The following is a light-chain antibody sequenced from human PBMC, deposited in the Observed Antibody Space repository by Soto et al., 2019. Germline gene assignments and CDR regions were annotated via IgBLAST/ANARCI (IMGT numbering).Light chain of an antibody. CDR1: QSLLHSNGNTY. Sequence: EIVVTQSPLSLPVTPGEPASISCKSSQSLLHSNGNTYLDWYLQKPWQSPQLLIYLGSNRASGVPDRFGGSVPCTDFTLNVSRVEAEDVRVYYCMQAVHARTFGQGTKVEIK. J-gene: IGKJ1*01. CDR3: MQAVHART. V-gene: IGKV2-28*01. CDR2: LGS.